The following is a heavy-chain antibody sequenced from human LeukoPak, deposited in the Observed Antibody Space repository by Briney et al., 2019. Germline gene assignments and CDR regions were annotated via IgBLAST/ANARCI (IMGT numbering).Heavy chain of an antibody. CDR1: GGSFSDYY. CDR2: ISHSGSI. J-gene: IGHJ4*02. V-gene: IGHV4-34*01. Sequence: PSETLSLTCAVYGGSFSDYYWNWIRQPPGKGLEWIGEISHSGSINYNPSLKSRVTISVDTSKNQFSLKLSSVTAADTAVYYCARSLTPGGDYWGQGTLVTVSS. D-gene: IGHD3-9*01. CDR3: ARSLTPGGDY.